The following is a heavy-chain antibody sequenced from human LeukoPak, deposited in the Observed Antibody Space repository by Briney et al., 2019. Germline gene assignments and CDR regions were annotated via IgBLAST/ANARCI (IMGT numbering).Heavy chain of an antibody. Sequence: PGGSLRLSCAASGFTFSSYGMHWVRQAPGKGLEWVAFIRYDGSNKYYADSVKGRFTISRDNSKNTLYLQMNSLRAEDTAVYYGEKDPGFCSSTSCYTSKYFKHGAQAPMVTV. CDR1: GFTFSSYG. CDR2: IRYDGSNK. J-gene: IGHJ1*01. D-gene: IGHD2-2*02. V-gene: IGHV3-30*02. CDR3: EKDPGFCSSTSCYTSKYFKH.